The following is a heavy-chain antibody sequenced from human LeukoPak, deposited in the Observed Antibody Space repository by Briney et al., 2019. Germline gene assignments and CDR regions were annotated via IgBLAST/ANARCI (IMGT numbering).Heavy chain of an antibody. CDR1: GDSVSNTGAA. V-gene: IGHV6-1*01. D-gene: IGHD1-1*01. CDR3: TRDPPNDQSYDL. J-gene: IGHJ5*02. CDR2: TYYRSKWFY. Sequence: SQTLSLTCAISGDSVSNTGAAWNWIRQSPSRGFEWLGRTYYRSKWFYDYAVSVKSRIIISPDTSKNQSSLRLNSMTPEDTAMYYCTRDPPNDQSYDLWGQGTLVTVSS.